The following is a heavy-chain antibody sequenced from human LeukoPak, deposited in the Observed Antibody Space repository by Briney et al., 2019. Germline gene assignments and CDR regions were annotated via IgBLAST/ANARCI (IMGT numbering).Heavy chain of an antibody. CDR1: GFTSSSYA. J-gene: IGHJ4*02. V-gene: IGHV3-23*01. CDR3: ARDLDSSGYYHVVDS. D-gene: IGHD3-22*01. CDR2: ISTSGRT. Sequence: GGSLRLSCADSGFTSSSYAMSWVRQAPGKGLEWVSLISTSGRTHYADSVQGRFTISRDNSKNTLSLHMNSLRAEDTAVYYCARDLDSSGYYHVVDSWGQGALVTVSS.